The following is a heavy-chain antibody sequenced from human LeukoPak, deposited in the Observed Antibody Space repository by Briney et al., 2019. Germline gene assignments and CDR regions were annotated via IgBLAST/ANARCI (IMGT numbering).Heavy chain of an antibody. D-gene: IGHD6-19*01. CDR1: GFTFTTYA. V-gene: IGHV3-30-3*01. J-gene: IGHJ4*02. Sequence: WGSLRLSCAASGFTFTTYAMHWVRQAPGKGLEWVAFTSFDEGNKFYADSVEGRFTISRDNSKNTLFLQMHNLRVDDTAIYYCAVVAGRFPPDYWGQGTLVTVSS. CDR2: TSFDEGNK. CDR3: AVVAGRFPPDY.